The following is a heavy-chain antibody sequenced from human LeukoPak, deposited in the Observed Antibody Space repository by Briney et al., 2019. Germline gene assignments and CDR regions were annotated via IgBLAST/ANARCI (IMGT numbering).Heavy chain of an antibody. CDR1: GFTFSTYA. CDR3: ARERGYSAGWYDFDS. Sequence: GRSLRLSCAASGFTFSTYAMHWVRQAPGKGLEWVAVISYDGRNKYYADSVKGRFTISRDNSKNTLYVQMNSLRAEDTAVYYCARERGYSAGWYDFDSWGQGTLVTVSS. V-gene: IGHV3-30*04. J-gene: IGHJ4*02. CDR2: ISYDGRNK. D-gene: IGHD6-19*01.